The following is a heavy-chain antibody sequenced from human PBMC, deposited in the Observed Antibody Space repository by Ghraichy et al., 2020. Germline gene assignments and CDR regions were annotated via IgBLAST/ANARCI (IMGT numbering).Heavy chain of an antibody. J-gene: IGHJ4*02. CDR3: ARLDATMVRGVIMYYFDY. CDR1: GGSISSYY. Sequence: SETLSLTCTVSGGSISSYYWSWIRQPPGKRLEWIGYIYYSGSTNYNPSLKSRVTISVDTSKNQFSLKLSSVTAADTAVYYCARLDATMVRGVIMYYFDYWGQGTLVTVSS. D-gene: IGHD3-10*01. CDR2: IYYSGST. V-gene: IGHV4-59*01.